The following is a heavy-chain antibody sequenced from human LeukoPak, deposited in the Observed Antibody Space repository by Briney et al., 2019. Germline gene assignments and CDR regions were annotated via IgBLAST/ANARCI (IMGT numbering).Heavy chain of an antibody. J-gene: IGHJ4*02. Sequence: WGSLRLSCAASGFTFSTYWMNWYRQAPGKGLEWVGNINQDASEINYVDSVRGRFTIFRDNAKNSLHLQMNSLRAEDTAVYYCATDRDNSDWQKRFDSWGQGTLVTVSS. CDR2: INQDASEI. D-gene: IGHD2-21*02. CDR3: ATDRDNSDWQKRFDS. CDR1: GFTFSTYW. V-gene: IGHV3-7*01.